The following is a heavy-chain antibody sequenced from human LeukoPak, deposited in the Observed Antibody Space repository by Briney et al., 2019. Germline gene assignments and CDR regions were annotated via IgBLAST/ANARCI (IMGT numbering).Heavy chain of an antibody. V-gene: IGHV4-38-2*02. D-gene: IGHD6-13*01. CDR3: ARVGSPGYSSSWYYFDY. CDR2: IFHTGST. J-gene: IGHJ4*02. Sequence: SETLSLTCTVSGDSISSGNYWGWIRQPPGKGLEWIGSIFHTGSTYFNLSLKSRVTISVDTSKNQFSLRLSSVTAADTAVYYCARVGSPGYSSSWYYFDYWGQGTLVTVSS. CDR1: GDSISSGNY.